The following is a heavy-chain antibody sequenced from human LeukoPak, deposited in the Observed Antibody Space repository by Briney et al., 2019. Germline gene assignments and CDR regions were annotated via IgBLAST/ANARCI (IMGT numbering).Heavy chain of an antibody. CDR3: ARGTVEVPAAIPPPYYYYGRDV. CDR2: IIPILGIA. J-gene: IGHJ6*02. CDR1: GGTFSSYA. V-gene: IGHV1-69*04. D-gene: IGHD2-2*02. Sequence: GASVKVSCKASGGTFSSYAISWVRQAPGQGLEWMGRIIPILGIANYAQKFQGRVTITADKSTSTAYMELSSLRSEDTAVYYCARGTVEVPAAIPPPYYYYGRDVWGQGTTVTVSS.